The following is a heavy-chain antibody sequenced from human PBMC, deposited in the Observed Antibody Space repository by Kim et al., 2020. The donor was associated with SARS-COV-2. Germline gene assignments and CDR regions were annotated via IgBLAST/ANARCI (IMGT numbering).Heavy chain of an antibody. J-gene: IGHJ6*02. Sequence: SETLSLTCAVSGGSISSSNWWSWVRQPPGKGLEWIGEIYHSGSTNYNPSLTSRVTISVDQSKNQFSLKLTSVTAADTAVYYCAREGSSSWSKSYSYGMDVWGQGTPVTLSS. CDR1: GGSISSSNW. CDR3: AREGSSSWSKSYSYGMDV. V-gene: IGHV4-4*02. CDR2: IYHSGST. D-gene: IGHD6-13*01.